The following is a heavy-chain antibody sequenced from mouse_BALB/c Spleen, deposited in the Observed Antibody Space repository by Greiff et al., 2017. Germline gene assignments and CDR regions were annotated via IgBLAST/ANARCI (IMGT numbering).Heavy chain of an antibody. D-gene: IGHD1-1*01. J-gene: IGHJ4*01. CDR1: GFTFSDYG. Sequence: DVHLVESGGGLVQPGGSRKLSCAASGFTFSDYGMAWVRQAPGKGPEWVAFISNLAYSIYYADTVTGRFTISRENAKNTLYLEMSSLRSEDTAMYYCARDNYGSHYYAMDYWGQGTSVTVSS. CDR3: ARDNYGSHYYAMDY. CDR2: ISNLAYSI. V-gene: IGHV5-15*02.